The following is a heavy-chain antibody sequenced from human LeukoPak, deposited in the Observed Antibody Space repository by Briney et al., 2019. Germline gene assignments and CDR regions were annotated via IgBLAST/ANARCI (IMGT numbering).Heavy chain of an antibody. CDR1: GFTFNIYC. CDR3: VRDFRSADY. V-gene: IGHV3-74*01. J-gene: IGHJ4*02. Sequence: GGSLRLSCAASGFTFNIYCMHWVRQGPGKGPMWVSRICPDGTGITYADSMKARFTISRDNARNMVYLQTNSLRGEDTAIYYCVRDFRSADYWGQGTLVTVSS. CDR2: ICPDGTGI.